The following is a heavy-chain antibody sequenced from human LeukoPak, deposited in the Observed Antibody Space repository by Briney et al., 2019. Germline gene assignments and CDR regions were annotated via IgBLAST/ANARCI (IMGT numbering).Heavy chain of an antibody. V-gene: IGHV4-34*01. CDR1: GGSFSGYY. CDR3: ARGGGWARRFDY. D-gene: IGHD6-19*01. CDR2: INRSGST. Sequence: SETLSLTCAVYGGSFSGYYWSWIRQPPGKGLEWIGEINRSGSTNYNPSLKSRVTISVDTSKNQFSLKLSSVTAADTAVYYCARGGGWARRFDYWGQGTLVTVSS. J-gene: IGHJ4*02.